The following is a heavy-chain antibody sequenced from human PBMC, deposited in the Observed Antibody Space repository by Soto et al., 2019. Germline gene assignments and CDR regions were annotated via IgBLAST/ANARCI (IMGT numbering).Heavy chain of an antibody. CDR1: GFTFSSYA. CDR3: AKYLYGDYDFDC. J-gene: IGHJ4*02. D-gene: IGHD4-17*01. V-gene: IGHV3-23*01. Sequence: EVQLLESGGGLVQPGGSLRLSCAASGFTFSSYAMSWVRQAPGKGLEWVSTINSSGGSTYYADSVKGRFTISRDNSKNTLYLQMNSLRAEDTAVYYCAKYLYGDYDFDCWGQGTLVTVSS. CDR2: INSSGGST.